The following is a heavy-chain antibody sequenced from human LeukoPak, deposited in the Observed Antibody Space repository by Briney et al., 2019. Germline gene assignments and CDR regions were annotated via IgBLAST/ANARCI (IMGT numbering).Heavy chain of an antibody. CDR3: AKAKVALDY. CDR2: ISWNSGSI. V-gene: IGHV3-9*01. Sequence: GGSLRLSCAASGFTFDDYAMHWVRQAPGKGLEWVSGISWNSGSIGYADSVKGRFTISRDNAKNSPYLQMNSLRAEDTALYYCAKAKVALDYWGQGTLVTVSS. CDR1: GFTFDDYA. J-gene: IGHJ4*02. D-gene: IGHD2-15*01.